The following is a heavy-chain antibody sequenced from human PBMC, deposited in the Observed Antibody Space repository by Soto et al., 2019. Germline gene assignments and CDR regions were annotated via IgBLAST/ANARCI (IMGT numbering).Heavy chain of an antibody. D-gene: IGHD6-13*01. Sequence: SGPTLVNPTQTLTLTCTFSGFSLNTSGMRVSWIRQPPGRALEWLARIDWDDDKLYSTSLKTRLTISKDTSKNQVVLTMTNMDPVDTATYYCARSIVAAGNRWFDPWGQGTLGTVSS. CDR1: GFSLNTSGMR. CDR3: ARSIVAAGNRWFDP. CDR2: IDWDDDK. V-gene: IGHV2-70*04. J-gene: IGHJ5*02.